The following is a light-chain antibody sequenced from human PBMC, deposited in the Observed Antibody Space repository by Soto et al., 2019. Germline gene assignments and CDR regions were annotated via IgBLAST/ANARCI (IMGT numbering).Light chain of an antibody. V-gene: IGKV3-15*01. CDR3: QQYNNWPYT. J-gene: IGKJ2*01. Sequence: EIVMTQSPDTLSVSPGERATLSCRASQSVSTNLAGYQQKPGQAPRLLIYGASTRATGIPARFSGSGSGTESALTISSLQSEDFAVYHCQQYNNWPYTFGQGTKLEIK. CDR2: GAS. CDR1: QSVSTN.